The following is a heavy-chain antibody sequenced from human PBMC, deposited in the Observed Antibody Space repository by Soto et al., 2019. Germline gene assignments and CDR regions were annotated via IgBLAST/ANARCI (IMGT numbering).Heavy chain of an antibody. V-gene: IGHV3-7*01. CDR2: IKSDGRET. J-gene: IGHJ4*02. D-gene: IGHD1-20*01. CDR3: VGDGNNWNDFDY. CDR1: TFIFDTYW. Sequence: EVQLVESGGGLVQPGGSLRLSCAAPTFIFDTYWMTWVRQAPGKGLEWLANIKSDGRETHHADSVKGRFTISRDNAKNSLYLQMNSLRDEDTVVDYCVGDGNNWNDFDYWGQGTLVTVSS.